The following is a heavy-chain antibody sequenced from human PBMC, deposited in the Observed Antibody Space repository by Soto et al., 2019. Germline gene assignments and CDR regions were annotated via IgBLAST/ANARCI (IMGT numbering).Heavy chain of an antibody. CDR2: INHSGST. D-gene: IGHD3-3*01. CDR1: GASFSGYY. Sequence: PSETLSLTCAVYGASFSGYYWSWIRQPPGKGLEWIGEINHSGSTNYNPSLKSRVTISVDTSKNQFSLKLSSVTAADTAVYYCARVQTVLRFLEWGSTWSDPCGQGPLVTVSS. V-gene: IGHV4-34*01. CDR3: ARVQTVLRFLEWGSTWSDP. J-gene: IGHJ5*02.